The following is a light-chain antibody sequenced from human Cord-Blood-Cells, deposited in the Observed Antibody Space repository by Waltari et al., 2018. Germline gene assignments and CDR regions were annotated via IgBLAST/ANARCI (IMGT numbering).Light chain of an antibody. J-gene: IGLJ2*01. CDR1: SIDVVIYNC. V-gene: IGLV2-18*02. CDR2: EVS. CDR3: SSYTSSSTFEV. Sequence: QSALTQPPSVSGSPGQSVTISCTGPSIDVVIYNCVPWYQQPPGTAPKHMIYEVSNRPSGDPDRFSGSKAGNKASRTISGLQAEDEADYDCSSYTSSSTFEVFGGGTKLTVL.